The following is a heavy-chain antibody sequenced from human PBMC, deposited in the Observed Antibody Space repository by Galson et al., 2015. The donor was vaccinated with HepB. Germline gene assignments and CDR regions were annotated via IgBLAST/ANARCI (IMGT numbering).Heavy chain of an antibody. CDR2: ISYDGRNK. CDR3: ARGQIVVVPAAIREYDY. D-gene: IGHD2-2*02. J-gene: IGHJ4*02. V-gene: IGHV3-30-3*01. CDR1: GFTFSSYA. Sequence: SLRLSCAASGFTFSSYAMHWVRQAPGKGLEWVAVISYDGRNKYYADSVKGRFTISRDNSKNTLYLQMNSLRAEDTAVYYCARGQIVVVPAAIREYDYWGQGTLVTVSS.